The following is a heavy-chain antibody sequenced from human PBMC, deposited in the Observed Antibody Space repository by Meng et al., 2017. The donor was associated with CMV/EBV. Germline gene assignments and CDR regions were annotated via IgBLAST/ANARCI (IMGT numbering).Heavy chain of an antibody. CDR3: ARAPRKRYCSSTTCYTDYYYGMDV. CDR1: CYTFTSYC. J-gene: IGHJ6*02. V-gene: IGHV1-18*01. CDR2: IIAYNGNT. Sequence: ASVKVSCKASCYTFTSYCIIRVRQAPGQGLEWMGWIIAYNGNTNYAQKLQGRVSTTTDTSTSTAYMQLRSMRSDETAVYYCARAPRKRYCSSTTCYTDYYYGMDVWGQGTTVTVSS. D-gene: IGHD2-2*02.